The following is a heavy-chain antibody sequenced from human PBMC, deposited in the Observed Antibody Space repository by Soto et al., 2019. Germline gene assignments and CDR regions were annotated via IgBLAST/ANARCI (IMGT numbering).Heavy chain of an antibody. Sequence: SETLSLTCTVSGGSISSYYWIWIRQPPGKGLEWMGCVYDSGSTNYNPSLKSRVTISVDKSKNQFPLKLSSVTAADTAVYYCAGGPNCTNGVCYLNYYYYYGIDVWGQGTTVTVSS. CDR1: GGSISSYY. J-gene: IGHJ6*02. D-gene: IGHD2-8*01. CDR3: AGGPNCTNGVCYLNYYYYYGIDV. CDR2: VYDSGST. V-gene: IGHV4-59*12.